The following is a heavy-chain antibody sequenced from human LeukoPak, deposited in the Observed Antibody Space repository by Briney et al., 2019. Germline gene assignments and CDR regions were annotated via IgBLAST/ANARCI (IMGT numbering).Heavy chain of an antibody. J-gene: IGHJ4*02. CDR3: ARVSVTVIDY. V-gene: IGHV4-59*01. Sequence: SETLSLTCTVSGGSISSYYWSWVRQPPGKGLEWVGYIYYSGRTNYNPSLKSRVTISVDTSKNQLSLKLSSVTAADTAVYYCARVSVTVIDYWGQGTLVTVSS. CDR2: IYYSGRT. CDR1: GGSISSYY. D-gene: IGHD3-16*02.